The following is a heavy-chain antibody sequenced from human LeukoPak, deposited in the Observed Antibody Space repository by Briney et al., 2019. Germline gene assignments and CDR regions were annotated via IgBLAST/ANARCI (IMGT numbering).Heavy chain of an antibody. Sequence: SETLSLTCTVSGGSISDFYWSWIRQPPGKGLEWIGFIYYSGSTNYNPSLKSRATISVDSSKKQFSLRLTSMTAADTALYYCAKDSWPWSGGTPPRDYYYGMDVWGQGTTVTVSS. CDR2: IYYSGST. J-gene: IGHJ6*02. V-gene: IGHV4-59*12. CDR3: AKDSWPWSGGTPPRDYYYGMDV. D-gene: IGHD2-15*01. CDR1: GGSISDFY.